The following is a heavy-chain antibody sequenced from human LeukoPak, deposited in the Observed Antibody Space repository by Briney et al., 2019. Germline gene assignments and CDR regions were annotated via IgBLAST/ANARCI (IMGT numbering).Heavy chain of an antibody. Sequence: GGSLRLSCAASGFTFSSYWMQWVRQAPGKGLGWVSRVNGDGSTISYADSVKGRFTISRDNAKNTLYLQMNSLRAEDTAVYYCVRGFHLRSGYLGDDYWGQGILVTVSS. CDR3: VRGFHLRSGYLGDDY. J-gene: IGHJ4*02. D-gene: IGHD3-22*01. V-gene: IGHV3-74*01. CDR2: VNGDGSTI. CDR1: GFTFSSYW.